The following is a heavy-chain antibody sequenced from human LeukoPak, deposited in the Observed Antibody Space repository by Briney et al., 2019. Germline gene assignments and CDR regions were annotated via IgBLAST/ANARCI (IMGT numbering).Heavy chain of an antibody. CDR2: IDIPGNT. Sequence: GGSLRLSCAASGFTLSIYDMHGVRQPPRRGREWVSGIDIPGNTYYPDSVKGRFTMSRECAKNSLYLQMNSLRAGDTAVHYCERTVAGTHWFDPWGQGTLVTVSS. D-gene: IGHD6-19*01. J-gene: IGHJ5*02. V-gene: IGHV3-13*01. CDR1: GFTLSIYD. CDR3: ERTVAGTHWFDP.